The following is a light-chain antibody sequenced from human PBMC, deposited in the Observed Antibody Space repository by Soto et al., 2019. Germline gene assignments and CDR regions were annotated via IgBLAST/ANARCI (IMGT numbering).Light chain of an antibody. J-gene: IGLJ1*01. CDR3: SSYTSSSTYV. CDR2: DVS. CDR1: SSYVGGYNY. V-gene: IGLV2-14*03. Sequence: QSALTQPASVSGSPGQSITISCTGTSSYVGGYNYVSWYQHHPGKAPKLMIYDVSNRPSGVSNRFSGSKSGNTASLTISGLQAEDEADYYCSSYTSSSTYVFGTGTKLTVL.